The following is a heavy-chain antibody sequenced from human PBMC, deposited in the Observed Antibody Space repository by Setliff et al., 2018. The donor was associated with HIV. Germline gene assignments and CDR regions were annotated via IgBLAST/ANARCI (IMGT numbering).Heavy chain of an antibody. V-gene: IGHV3-7*03. Sequence: GGSLRLSCAASGFTVSSNYMTWVRQAPGKGLERVANIKQDGSEIYYMDSVKGRFTISRDNARTSLFLEMRSLRDEDTAVYLCANLWELGAWGQGTLVTVSS. CDR3: ANLWELGA. J-gene: IGHJ5*02. CDR1: GFTVSSNY. D-gene: IGHD3-16*01. CDR2: IKQDGSEI.